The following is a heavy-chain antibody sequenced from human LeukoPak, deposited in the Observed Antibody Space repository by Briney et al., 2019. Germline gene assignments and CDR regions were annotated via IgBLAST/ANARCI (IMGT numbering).Heavy chain of an antibody. V-gene: IGHV4-34*01. D-gene: IGHD1/OR15-1a*01. J-gene: IGHJ6*02. Sequence: PSETLSLTCAVYGGSFSGYYWSWIRQPPGKGLEWIGEINHSGSTNYNPSLKSRVTISVDTSKNQFSLKLSSVTAADTAVYYCASSYRATVTTYYYYGMDVWGQGTTVTASS. CDR1: GGSFSGYY. CDR3: ASSYRATVTTYYYYGMDV. CDR2: INHSGST.